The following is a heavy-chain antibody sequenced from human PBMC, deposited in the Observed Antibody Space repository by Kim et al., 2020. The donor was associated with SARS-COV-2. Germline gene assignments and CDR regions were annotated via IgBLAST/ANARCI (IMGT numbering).Heavy chain of an antibody. V-gene: IGHV3-30*18. D-gene: IGHD3-22*01. CDR3: AKEAHQLNYYDSYYFDY. CDR1: GFTFSSYG. CDR2: ISYDGSNK. J-gene: IGHJ4*02. Sequence: GGSLRLSCAASGFTFSSYGMHWVRQAPGKGLEWVAVISYDGSNKYYADSVKGRFTISRDNSKNTLYLQMNSLRAEDTAVYYCAKEAHQLNYYDSYYFDYWGQGTLVTVSS.